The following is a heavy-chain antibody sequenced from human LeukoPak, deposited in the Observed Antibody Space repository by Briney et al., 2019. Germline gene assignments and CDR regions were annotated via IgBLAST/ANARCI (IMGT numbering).Heavy chain of an antibody. V-gene: IGHV3-7*01. D-gene: IGHD6-13*01. CDR1: GFTFSSYW. CDR3: ARDDSSSPFDY. J-gene: IGHJ4*02. CDR2: IKQDGSEK. Sequence: GGSLRLSCAASGFTFSSYWMSWVRQAPGKGLEWVANIKQDGSEKYYVDSVKGRFAISRDNAKNSLYLQMNSLRAEDTAVYYCARDDSSSPFDYWGQGTLVTVSS.